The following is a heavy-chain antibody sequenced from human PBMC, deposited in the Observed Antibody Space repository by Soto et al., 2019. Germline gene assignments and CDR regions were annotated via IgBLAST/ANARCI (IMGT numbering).Heavy chain of an antibody. D-gene: IGHD3-10*01. CDR3: ARMGYYYGSGSYYNNWFDP. CDR1: GFTFSSYE. Sequence: GGSLRLSCAASGFTFSSYEMNWVRQAPGEGLEWVSYISSSGSTIYYADSVKGRFTISRDNAKNSLYLQMNSLRAEDTAVYYCARMGYYYGSGSYYNNWFDPWGQGTLVTVSS. V-gene: IGHV3-48*03. J-gene: IGHJ5*02. CDR2: ISSSGSTI.